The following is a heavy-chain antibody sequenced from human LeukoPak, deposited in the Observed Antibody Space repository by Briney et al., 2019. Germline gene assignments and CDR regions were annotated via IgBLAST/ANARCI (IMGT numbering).Heavy chain of an antibody. CDR2: IYTSGST. J-gene: IGHJ4*02. Sequence: PSQTLSHTCTVSGGSISSGSYYWSWIRQPAGKGLEWIGRIYTSGSTNYNPSLKSRVTISVDTSKNQFSLKLSSVTAADTAVYYCARAPKYSSGCFDYWGQGTLVTVSS. CDR1: GGSISSGSYY. CDR3: ARAPKYSSGCFDY. V-gene: IGHV4-61*02. D-gene: IGHD6-19*01.